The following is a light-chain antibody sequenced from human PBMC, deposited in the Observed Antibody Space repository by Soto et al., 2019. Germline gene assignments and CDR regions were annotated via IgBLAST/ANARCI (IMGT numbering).Light chain of an antibody. CDR2: EDS. Sequence: QSALTQPASVSGSPGQSITMSCTGTTSDVGSYSLLSWYQQHPGKAPKLMIYEDSKRPSGVSNRFSGSKSGNTASLTISGLQADDEADYYCYSYAGSSIYVFGTGTKLTVL. J-gene: IGLJ1*01. CDR3: YSYAGSSIYV. V-gene: IGLV2-23*01. CDR1: TSDVGSYSL.